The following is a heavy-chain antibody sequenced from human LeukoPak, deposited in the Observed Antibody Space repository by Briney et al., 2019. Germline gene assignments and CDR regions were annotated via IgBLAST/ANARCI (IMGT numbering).Heavy chain of an antibody. V-gene: IGHV1-69*06. CDR1: GGTFSSYA. J-gene: IGHJ4*02. D-gene: IGHD3-10*01. Sequence: SVKVSCKASGGTFSSYAISWVRQAPGQGLEWRGGIIPIFGTANYAQKFQGRVTITADKSTSTAYMELSSLRSEDTAVYYCARGPITMVRGVIRFDYWGQGTLVTVSS. CDR2: IIPIFGTA. CDR3: ARGPITMVRGVIRFDY.